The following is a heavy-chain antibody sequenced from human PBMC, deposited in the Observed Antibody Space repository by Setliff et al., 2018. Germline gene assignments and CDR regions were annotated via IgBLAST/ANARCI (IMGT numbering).Heavy chain of an antibody. CDR3: ARHPYYYSSGYYSYFDY. Sequence: GESLKISCKGSGYTFSNYWIGWVRQMPGKGLEWMGIIYPGDSDTRYSPSFQGQVTFSADNSINTAYLQWSSLQASDTATYYCARHPYYYSSGYYSYFDYWGQGALVTVSS. J-gene: IGHJ4*02. D-gene: IGHD3-22*01. V-gene: IGHV5-51*01. CDR1: GYTFSNYW. CDR2: IYPGDSDT.